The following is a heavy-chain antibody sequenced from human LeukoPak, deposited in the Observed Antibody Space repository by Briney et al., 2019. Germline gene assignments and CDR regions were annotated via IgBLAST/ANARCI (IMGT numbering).Heavy chain of an antibody. V-gene: IGHV1-69*01. CDR2: IIPIFGTA. CDR3: ASTHDYGDYYFDY. J-gene: IGHJ4*02. Sequence: GASVKVSCTASGGTFSSYAISWVRQAPGQGLEWMGGIIPIFGTANYAQKFQGRVTITADESTSTAYMELSSLRSEDTAVYYCASTHDYGDYYFDYWGQGTLVTVSS. CDR1: GGTFSSYA. D-gene: IGHD4-17*01.